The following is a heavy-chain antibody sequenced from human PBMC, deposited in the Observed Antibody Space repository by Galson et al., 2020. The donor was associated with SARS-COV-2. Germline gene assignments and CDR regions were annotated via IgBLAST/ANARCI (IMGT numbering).Heavy chain of an antibody. CDR2: LRSDGSDK. D-gene: IGHD3-16*01. V-gene: IGHV3-30*02. J-gene: IGHJ6*02. Sequence: GGSLRLSCAASGFTLRSYGMHWVRQAPGKELEWISFLRSDGSDKYYADSVKGRFTISGDSSKNTLFLQMNSLRPEDTAVYYCAKDLGGSPTYGMDVWGQGTTVTVSS. CDR3: AKDLGGSPTYGMDV. CDR1: GFTLRSYG.